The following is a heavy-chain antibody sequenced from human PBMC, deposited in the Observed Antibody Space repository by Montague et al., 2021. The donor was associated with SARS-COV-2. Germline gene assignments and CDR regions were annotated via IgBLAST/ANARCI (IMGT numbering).Heavy chain of an antibody. Sequence: SLRLSCAASGFTFSSFSMNWVRQAPGKGLEWVAIIGSSSSYIYYADSAKGRFTISRDNAKNSLYLQMNSLRGEDTAIYYCAREAAPRYCAGGICYQPGDFWGQGTQVTVSS. V-gene: IGHV3-21*01. CDR3: AREAAPRYCAGGICYQPGDF. J-gene: IGHJ4*02. CDR2: IGSSSSYI. D-gene: IGHD2-15*01. CDR1: GFTFSSFS.